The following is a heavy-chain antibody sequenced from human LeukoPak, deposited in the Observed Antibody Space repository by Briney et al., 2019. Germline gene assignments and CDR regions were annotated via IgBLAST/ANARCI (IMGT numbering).Heavy chain of an antibody. CDR3: AREGRSGWTDGDLKFDY. CDR2: IIPIFGTA. Sequence: ASVKLSCKASGGTFSSYAISWVRQAPGQGLEWMGGIIPIFGTANYAQKFQGRVTITADESTSTAYMELSSLRSEDTAVYYCAREGRSGWTDGDLKFDYWGQGTLVTVSS. D-gene: IGHD6-19*01. V-gene: IGHV1-69*13. CDR1: GGTFSSYA. J-gene: IGHJ4*02.